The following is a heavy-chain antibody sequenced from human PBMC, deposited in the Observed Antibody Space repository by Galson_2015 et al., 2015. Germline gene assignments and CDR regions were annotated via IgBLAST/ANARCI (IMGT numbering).Heavy chain of an antibody. V-gene: IGHV4-4*02. CDR3: ARVHGGKASEFDY. CDR1: GGSISSSNW. Sequence: SETLSLTCAVSGGSISSSNWWSWVRQPPGKGLEWIGYTYDSGSTNYNPSLTSRVTTSVDTSKNQFSLKLSSVTAADTAAYYCARVHGGKASEFDYWGQGILVTVSS. D-gene: IGHD4-23*01. J-gene: IGHJ4*02. CDR2: TYDSGST.